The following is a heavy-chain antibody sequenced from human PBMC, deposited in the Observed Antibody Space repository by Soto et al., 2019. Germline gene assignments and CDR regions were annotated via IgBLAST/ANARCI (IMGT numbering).Heavy chain of an antibody. CDR2: IYYTGST. D-gene: IGHD3-22*01. CDR3: ARDGDSGGYFYYSGMDV. J-gene: IGHJ6*02. Sequence: SETLSLTCAVSGGSVNDHNYYWNWIRQPPGKGLEWIGYIYYTGSTNYNPSLKSRVTMSIDTSTSTAYMELRSLRSDDTAVYYCARDGDSGGYFYYSGMDVWGQGTTVTVSS. CDR1: GGSVNDHNYY. V-gene: IGHV4-61*01.